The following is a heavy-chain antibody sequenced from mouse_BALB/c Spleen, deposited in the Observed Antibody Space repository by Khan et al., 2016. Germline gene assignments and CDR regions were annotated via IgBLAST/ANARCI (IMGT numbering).Heavy chain of an antibody. CDR2: ISYSGST. V-gene: IGHV3-2*02. J-gene: IGHJ2*01. CDR3: VRESRRPYYGSFDY. Sequence: EVQLQESGPGLVKPSQSLSLTCTVTGYSITSDYAWNWIRQFPGNKLEWMGYISYSGSTSYNPSLKSRISITRDTSKNQFFLQLNSVTTEDTATYYCVRESRRPYYGSFDYWGQGTTLTVSS. D-gene: IGHD1-1*01. CDR1: GYSITSDYA.